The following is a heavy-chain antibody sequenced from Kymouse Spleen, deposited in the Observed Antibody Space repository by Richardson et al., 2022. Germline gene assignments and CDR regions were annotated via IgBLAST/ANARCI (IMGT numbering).Heavy chain of an antibody. J-gene: IGHJ4*02. CDR1: GGSFSGYY. CDR3: ARGSIAARPEPDFDY. Sequence: QVQLQQWGAGLLKPSETLSLTCAVYGGSFSGYYWSWIRQPPGKGLEWIGEINHSGSTNYNPSLKSRVTISVDTSKNQFSLKLSSVTAADTAVYYCARGSIAARPEPDFDYWGQGTLVTVSS. V-gene: IGHV4-34*01. D-gene: IGHD6-6*01. CDR2: INHSGST.